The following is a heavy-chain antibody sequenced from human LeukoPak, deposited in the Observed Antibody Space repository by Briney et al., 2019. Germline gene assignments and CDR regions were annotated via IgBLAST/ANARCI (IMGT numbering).Heavy chain of an antibody. J-gene: IGHJ4*02. CDR3: ARGEYYDSSGYYY. D-gene: IGHD3-22*01. V-gene: IGHV4-59*01. Sequence: PSETLSLTCAAYGQFFSVYYGSWLRQPPGKGLEWIGYIYYSGSTNYNPSLKSRVTISVDTSKNQFSLKLSSVTAADTAVYYCARGEYYDSSGYYYWGQGTLVTVSS. CDR1: GQFFSVYY. CDR2: IYYSGST.